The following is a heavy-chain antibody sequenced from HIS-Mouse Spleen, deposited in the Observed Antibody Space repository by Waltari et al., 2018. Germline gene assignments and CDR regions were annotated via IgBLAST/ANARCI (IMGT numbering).Heavy chain of an antibody. V-gene: IGHV3-21*01. D-gene: IGHD5-12*01. CDR2: ISSSSSYI. Sequence: EVQLVESGGGLVKPGGSLRLSGAASGFTFRSYSLNWVRQAPGKGMEWVSSISSSSSYIYYADSVKGRFTISRDNAKNSLYLQMNSLRAEDTAVYYCARDPSGYDNHWGQGTLVTVSS. J-gene: IGHJ5*02. CDR3: ARDPSGYDNH. CDR1: GFTFRSYS.